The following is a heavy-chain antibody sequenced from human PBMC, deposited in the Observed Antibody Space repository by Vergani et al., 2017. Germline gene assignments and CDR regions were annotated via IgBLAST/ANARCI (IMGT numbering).Heavy chain of an antibody. Sequence: EVQLVESGGGLVKPGGSLRLSCAASGFTFSNAWMSWVRQAPGKGLEWVGRIKSKTDGGTTDYAAPVKGRFTISRDDSKNTLYLQMNSLRADDSALYFCVRDPDYSTFDSWGQGTLVTVS. V-gene: IGHV3-15*01. CDR1: GFTFSNAW. J-gene: IGHJ4*02. CDR3: VRDPDYSTFDS. D-gene: IGHD4-11*01. CDR2: IKSKTDGGTT.